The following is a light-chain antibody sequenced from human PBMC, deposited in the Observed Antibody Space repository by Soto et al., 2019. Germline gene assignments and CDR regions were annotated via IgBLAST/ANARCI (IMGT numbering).Light chain of an antibody. CDR2: CAS. J-gene: IGKJ5*01. CDR3: QQYNDWPPIT. V-gene: IGKV3-15*01. CDR1: QSISDT. Sequence: EIVMTHSPATLSVSPGARATLSCSASQSISDTLAWYQQKPGQAPRLLIHCASTRATGIPARFSGSGSGADFALAISSLQSEDFAVYYCQQYNDWPPITFGQGTRLEIK.